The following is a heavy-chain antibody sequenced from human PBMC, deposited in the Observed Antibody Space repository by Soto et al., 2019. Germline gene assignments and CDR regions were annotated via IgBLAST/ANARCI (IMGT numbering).Heavy chain of an antibody. D-gene: IGHD6-6*01. V-gene: IGHV3-9*01. Sequence: GGSLRLSCAASGFTFDDYAMHWVRQAPGKGLEWVSGISWNSGSIGYADSVKGRFTISRDNAKNSLYLQMNSLRAEDTALYYCAKDYGLSSSPRGAFDIWGQGTMVTVSS. CDR3: AKDYGLSSSPRGAFDI. CDR2: ISWNSGSI. J-gene: IGHJ3*02. CDR1: GFTFDDYA.